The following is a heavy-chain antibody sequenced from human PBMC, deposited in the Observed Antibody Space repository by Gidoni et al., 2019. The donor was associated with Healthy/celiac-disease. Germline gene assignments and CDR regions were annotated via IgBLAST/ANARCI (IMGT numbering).Heavy chain of an antibody. J-gene: IGHJ1*01. CDR1: GGSFSGYY. CDR2: INHSGST. V-gene: IGHV4-34*01. D-gene: IGHD2-2*01. Sequence: QVQLQQWGAGLLKPSETLSLTCAVHGGSFSGYYWSWTRQPPGKGLEWIGEINHSGSTNYNPSLKSRVTISVDTSKNQFSLKLSSVTAADTAVYYCARVPYCSSTSCSFGEIQHWGQGTLVTVSS. CDR3: ARVPYCSSTSCSFGEIQH.